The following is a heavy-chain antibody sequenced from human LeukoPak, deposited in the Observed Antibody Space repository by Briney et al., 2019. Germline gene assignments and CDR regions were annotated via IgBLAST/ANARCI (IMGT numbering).Heavy chain of an antibody. D-gene: IGHD5-18*01. Sequence: ASVKVSCKASGYTFTSYYMHWVRQAPGQGLEWMGIINPSGGSTSYAQKFQGRVTMTRDTSTSTVYMELSSLRSEDTAVYYCARDLGYRYGVYGMDVWGQGTTVTVSS. CDR2: INPSGGST. J-gene: IGHJ6*02. V-gene: IGHV1-46*01. CDR3: ARDLGYRYGVYGMDV. CDR1: GYTFTSYY.